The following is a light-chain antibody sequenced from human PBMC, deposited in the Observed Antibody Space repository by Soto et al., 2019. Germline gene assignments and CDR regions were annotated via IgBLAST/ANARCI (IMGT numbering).Light chain of an antibody. CDR2: KAS. Sequence: DIQMTQSPSTLSASVGDRVTITCRASHSISSWLAWYQQKPGKAPKLLLYKASTLETGVPSRFSGSGSGTEFTLTISSLQPDDFATYYCQEYNVDWTFGQGTKVEIK. V-gene: IGKV1-5*03. CDR3: QEYNVDWT. CDR1: HSISSW. J-gene: IGKJ1*01.